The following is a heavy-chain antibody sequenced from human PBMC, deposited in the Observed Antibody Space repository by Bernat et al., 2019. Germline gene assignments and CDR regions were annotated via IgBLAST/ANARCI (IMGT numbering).Heavy chain of an antibody. V-gene: IGHV1-69*01. CDR2: IIPIFGTA. CDR1: GGTFSSYA. CDR3: ARVLNDIVVVPAAEPDAFDI. J-gene: IGHJ3*02. D-gene: IGHD2-2*01. Sequence: QVQLVQSGAEVKKPGSSVKVSCKASGGTFSSYAISWVRQAPGQGLEWMGGIIPIFGTANYAQKFQGRVTITADESTSTAYMELSSLRSEDTAEYYCARVLNDIVVVPAAEPDAFDIWGQGTMVTVSS.